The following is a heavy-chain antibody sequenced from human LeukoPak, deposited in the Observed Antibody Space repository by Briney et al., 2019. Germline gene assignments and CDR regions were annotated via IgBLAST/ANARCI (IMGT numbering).Heavy chain of an antibody. CDR3: ARDPGGSGSYYNPEGG. Sequence: GGSLRLSCAASGFTFSSDSMNWVRQAPGKGVEWGSSISSSSSDIYYADSVKGRFTISRDNAKNSLYLQMNSLRAEDTAVYYCARDPGGSGSYYNPEGGWGQGTLVTVSS. CDR1: GFTFSSDS. V-gene: IGHV3-21*01. CDR2: ISSSSSDI. D-gene: IGHD3-10*01. J-gene: IGHJ4*02.